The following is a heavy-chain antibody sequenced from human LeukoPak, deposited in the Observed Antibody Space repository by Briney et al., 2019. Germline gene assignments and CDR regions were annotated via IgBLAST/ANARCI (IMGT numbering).Heavy chain of an antibody. D-gene: IGHD3-10*02. V-gene: IGHV1-18*04. CDR2: ISAYNGNT. J-gene: IGHJ4*02. Sequence: ASVKVSCKASGYTFTSYGISWERQAPGQGLEWMGWISAYNGNTNYAQKLQGRITMTTDTSTSTAYMELRSLRSDDTAVYYCARDNVRGTTHYFDYWGQGTLVTVSS. CDR1: GYTFTSYG. CDR3: ARDNVRGTTHYFDY.